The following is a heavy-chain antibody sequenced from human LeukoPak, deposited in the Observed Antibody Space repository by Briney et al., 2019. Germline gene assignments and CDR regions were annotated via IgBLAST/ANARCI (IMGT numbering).Heavy chain of an antibody. Sequence: SVKVSCKASGGTFSSYAISWVRQAPGQGLEWMGGIIPIFGTANYAQKFQGRVTITTDESTSTAYMELSSLRSEDTAVYYCASASGAVEMATISAYYYYYMDVWGKGTRSPSP. CDR1: GGTFSSYA. D-gene: IGHD5-24*01. J-gene: IGHJ6*03. CDR3: ASASGAVEMATISAYYYYYMDV. V-gene: IGHV1-69*05. CDR2: IIPIFGTA.